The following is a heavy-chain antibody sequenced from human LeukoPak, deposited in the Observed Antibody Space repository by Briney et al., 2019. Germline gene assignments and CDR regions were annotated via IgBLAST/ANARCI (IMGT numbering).Heavy chain of an antibody. J-gene: IGHJ5*02. V-gene: IGHV3-13*03. CDR1: GFTFSSYD. Sequence: PGGSLRLSCAACGFTFSSYDMHWVRQATGKGLEWVSAICTAGDTYYPGSVKGQFTISRENSKNSLYLQMNSLRAGDTAVYYCAKVPDDYGDWWFDPWGQGTLVTVSS. CDR3: AKVPDDYGDWWFDP. D-gene: IGHD4-17*01. CDR2: ICTAGDT.